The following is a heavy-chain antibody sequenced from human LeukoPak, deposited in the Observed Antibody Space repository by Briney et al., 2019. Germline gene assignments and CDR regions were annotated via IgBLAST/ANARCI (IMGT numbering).Heavy chain of an antibody. J-gene: IGHJ4*02. CDR3: ATLISKIAVAGFVDY. V-gene: IGHV3-23*01. Sequence: GGSLRLSCAASGFTFNSYAMSWVRQAPGKGLEWVSAINDSGGSKYYADSVRGRFTISRDSSMNTLYLQMNSLRAEDTAVYYCATLISKIAVAGFVDYWGQGTLVTVSS. CDR2: INDSGGSK. D-gene: IGHD6-19*01. CDR1: GFTFNSYA.